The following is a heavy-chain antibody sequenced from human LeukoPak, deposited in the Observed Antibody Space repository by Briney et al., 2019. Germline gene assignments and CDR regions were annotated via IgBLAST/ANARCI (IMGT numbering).Heavy chain of an antibody. Sequence: AGGSLRLSFAASGFTFSSYAMHWVRQAPGKGLEWVAVISYDGSNKYYADSVKGRFTISRDNSKNTLYLQMNSLRAEDTAVYYCARDEADIVVVPAATFDYWGQGTLVTVSS. J-gene: IGHJ4*02. CDR3: ARDEADIVVVPAATFDY. V-gene: IGHV3-30-3*01. CDR2: ISYDGSNK. CDR1: GFTFSSYA. D-gene: IGHD2-2*01.